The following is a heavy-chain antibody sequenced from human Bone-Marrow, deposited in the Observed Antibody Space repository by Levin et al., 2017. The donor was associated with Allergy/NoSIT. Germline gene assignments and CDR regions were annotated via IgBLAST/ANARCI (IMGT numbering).Heavy chain of an antibody. Sequence: ASVKVSCKASGYTFSNYYIHWVRQAPGQGLEWMGRINPNSGGSDFAQKFQGRVVMTRDTSGSTAYMDLHRLRSDDSAVYYCIAMGYCPGDSCSTTVDYFSYIHVWGTGTTVIVTP. J-gene: IGHJ6*04. V-gene: IGHV1-2*06. CDR1: GYTFSNYY. CDR2: INPNSGGS. D-gene: IGHD2-15*01. CDR3: IAMGYCPGDSCSTTVDYFSYIHV.